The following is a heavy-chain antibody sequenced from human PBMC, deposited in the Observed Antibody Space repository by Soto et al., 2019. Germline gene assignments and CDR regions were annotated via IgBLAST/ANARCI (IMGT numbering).Heavy chain of an antibody. D-gene: IGHD6-19*01. V-gene: IGHV3-74*01. J-gene: IGHJ4*02. Sequence: EVQLVESGGGLVQPGGSLRLSCATSGFSFRNYWMHWVRQAPGKGLVWVSRINGDGTTINYADSVKGRFTISRDNAKNTLYLQMNSLRAEDTAVYYCSGLPYWGQGTLATV. CDR2: INGDGTTI. CDR1: GFSFRNYW. CDR3: SGLPY.